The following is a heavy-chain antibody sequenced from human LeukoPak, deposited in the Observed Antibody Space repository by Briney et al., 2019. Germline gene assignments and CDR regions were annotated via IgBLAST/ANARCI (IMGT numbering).Heavy chain of an antibody. Sequence: GGSLRLSCAASGFTFSSYAMSWVRQAPGKGLEWVSTSSGSGSNTYYADSVKGRFTISRDNSKNTLYLQMNSLRAEDTAVYYCAKVGIPKITMVRGVDVDYWGQGTLVTVSS. CDR1: GFTFSSYA. CDR3: AKVGIPKITMVRGVDVDY. D-gene: IGHD3-10*01. J-gene: IGHJ4*02. V-gene: IGHV3-23*01. CDR2: SSGSGSNT.